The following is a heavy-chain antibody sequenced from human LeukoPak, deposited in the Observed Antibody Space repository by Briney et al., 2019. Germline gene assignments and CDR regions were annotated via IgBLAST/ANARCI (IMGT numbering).Heavy chain of an antibody. CDR2: ISSSSRYI. CDR1: GCTFISYS. D-gene: IGHD6-19*01. V-gene: IGHV3-21*01. J-gene: IGHJ6*02. Sequence: PGGALRLSCAACGCTFISYSRNWVRQAPGREGEGVSSISSSSRYIYYADSVKGRSTISRDNAKNSLYMQMNTLRAEETAVYSCARDPGRQYSSIADVWGQGTTVTVSS. CDR3: ARDPGRQYSSIADV.